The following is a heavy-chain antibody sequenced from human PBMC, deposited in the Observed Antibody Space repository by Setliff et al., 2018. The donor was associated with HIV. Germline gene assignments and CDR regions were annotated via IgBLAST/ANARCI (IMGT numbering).Heavy chain of an antibody. CDR3: ARLLNYYDSSGYYFRLFYGMDV. V-gene: IGHV5-51*01. J-gene: IGHJ6*02. D-gene: IGHD3-22*01. Sequence: RASVKISCKGSGYSFTSYWIGWVRQMPGKGLEWMGIIYPGDSDTRYSPSFQGQVTISADKSISTAYLQWSSLKASDTAMYYCARLLNYYDSSGYYFRLFYGMDVWGQGTTVTVSS. CDR1: GYSFTSYW. CDR2: IYPGDSDT.